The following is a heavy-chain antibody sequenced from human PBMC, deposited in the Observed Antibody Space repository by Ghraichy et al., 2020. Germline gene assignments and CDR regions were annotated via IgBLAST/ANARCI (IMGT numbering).Heavy chain of an antibody. CDR2: ISSSSSYI. D-gene: IGHD6-6*01. Sequence: GGSLRLSCAASGFTFSSYSMNWVRQAPGKGLEWVSSISSSSSYIYYADSVKGRFTISRDNAKNSLYLQMNSLRAEDTAVYYCAIALRGSSRPLVDYWGQGTLVTVSS. J-gene: IGHJ4*02. V-gene: IGHV3-21*01. CDR1: GFTFSSYS. CDR3: AIALRGSSRPLVDY.